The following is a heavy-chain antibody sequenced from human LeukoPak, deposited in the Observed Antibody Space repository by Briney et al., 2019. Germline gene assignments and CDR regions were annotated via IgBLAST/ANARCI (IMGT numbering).Heavy chain of an antibody. J-gene: IGHJ4*02. D-gene: IGHD3-22*01. CDR1: GGSVSDYY. Sequence: PSETLSLTCTVSGGSVSDYYWSWIRQSPGKGLEWIGYIYYTGSSSYNPSLRSRVTISADTSKNQFSLKLTSVTAADTAVYYCRGLTYDSSGWQIFNYWGQGTLVTVSS. V-gene: IGHV4-59*02. CDR2: IYYTGSS. CDR3: RGLTYDSSGWQIFNY.